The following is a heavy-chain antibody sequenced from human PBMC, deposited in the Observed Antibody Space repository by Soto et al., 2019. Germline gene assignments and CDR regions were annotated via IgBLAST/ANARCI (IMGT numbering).Heavy chain of an antibody. D-gene: IGHD1-26*01. CDR2: INPNSGDT. CDR3: AKGGAIVAAGTRVYLYNAMDV. V-gene: IGHV1-2*02. J-gene: IGHJ6*02. Sequence: ASVKVSCKASGYTFTGHYVHWVRQAPGQGLEWMGWINPNSGDTYLAQRFQGRVTMNRDTSIGTAYMELRGLTSDDTAEYYCAKGGAIVAAGTRVYLYNAMDVWGQGTTVTVSS. CDR1: GYTFTGHY.